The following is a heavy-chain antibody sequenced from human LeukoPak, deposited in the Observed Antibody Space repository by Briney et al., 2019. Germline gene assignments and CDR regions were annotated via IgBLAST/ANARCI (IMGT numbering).Heavy chain of an antibody. CDR1: GGSISSSSYY. D-gene: IGHD3-16*01. Sequence: PSETLSLTCTVSGGSISSSSYYWGWIRQPPGKGLEWIGSIYYRGSTYYNPSLKIRVTISVDTSKNQFPRKPSSVTPADTAVYYCARPAGGGGGDFDYWGQGTLVTVSS. J-gene: IGHJ4*02. CDR2: IYYRGST. CDR3: ARPAGGGGGDFDY. V-gene: IGHV4-39*06.